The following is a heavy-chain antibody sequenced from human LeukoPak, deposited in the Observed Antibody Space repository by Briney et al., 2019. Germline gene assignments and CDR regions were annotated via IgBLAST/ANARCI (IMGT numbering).Heavy chain of an antibody. CDR1: GLTFSSYA. Sequence: GGSPRLSCAASGLTFSSYAMSWVRQAPGKGLEWVSAISGSGGSTYYADSVKGRFTISRDNSKNTLYLQMNSLRAEDTAVYYCAKPTGYSSGWYNYWGQGTLVTVSS. J-gene: IGHJ4*02. CDR3: AKPTGYSSGWYNY. D-gene: IGHD6-19*01. V-gene: IGHV3-23*01. CDR2: ISGSGGST.